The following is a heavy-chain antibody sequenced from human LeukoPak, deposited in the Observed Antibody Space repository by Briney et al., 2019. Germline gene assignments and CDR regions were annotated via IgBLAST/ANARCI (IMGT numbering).Heavy chain of an antibody. D-gene: IGHD6-19*01. CDR1: GFTVSNNY. Sequence: GGSLRLSCAASGFTVSNNYMSWVRQAPGKGLEWVSTIYSSGSTYYADSVKGRFTISRDNSKNTLFLQMNSLRADDTAVYYCARASGNGWYQDYWGQGTLVTVSS. CDR2: IYSSGST. CDR3: ARASGNGWYQDY. V-gene: IGHV3-53*01. J-gene: IGHJ4*02.